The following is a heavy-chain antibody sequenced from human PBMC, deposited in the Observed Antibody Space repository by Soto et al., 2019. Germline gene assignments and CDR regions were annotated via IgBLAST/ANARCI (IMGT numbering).Heavy chain of an antibody. J-gene: IGHJ4*02. CDR2: IYYSGST. Sequence: QLQLQESGPGLVKPSETLSLTCTVSGGSISSSSYYWGWIRQPPGKGLEWIGSIYYSGSTYYNPSLKRRVTISVDTSKHQFSLKLSSVTAADTAVYYCGVFGAATSTPIDYWGQGTLVTVSS. CDR3: GVFGAATSTPIDY. D-gene: IGHD2-15*01. CDR1: GGSISSSSYY. V-gene: IGHV4-39*01.